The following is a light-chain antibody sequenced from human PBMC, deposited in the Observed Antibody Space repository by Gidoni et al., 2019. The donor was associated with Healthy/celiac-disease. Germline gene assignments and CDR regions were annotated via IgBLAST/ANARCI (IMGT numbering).Light chain of an antibody. J-gene: IGLJ1*01. CDR2: EVS. CDR3: SSYTSSSTSYV. CDR1: SSDVVGYNY. V-gene: IGLV2-14*01. Sequence: QSALTQPASVSGSPGPSITISCTGTSSDVVGYNYVSWYQQHPGKAPKLMIYEVSNRPSGVSNRFPGSKSGNAASLTISGLQAEDEADYYCSSYTSSSTSYVFGTGTKSPS.